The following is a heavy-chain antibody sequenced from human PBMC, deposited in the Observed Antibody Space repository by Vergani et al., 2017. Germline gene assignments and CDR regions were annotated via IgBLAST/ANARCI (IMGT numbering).Heavy chain of an antibody. CDR3: VKEKIDLGSYFFDS. J-gene: IGHJ4*01. CDR2: ISGPGLST. D-gene: IGHD2/OR15-2a*01. Sequence: QVQLVESGGGVVQPGGSLRLSCAASGFTFNSYCMHWVRQAPGKGLEWVSSISGPGLSTYYADSVKGRFSISRDNYKNTVFLQMHSLRAEDTAIYYCVKEKIDLGSYFFDSWGHGILVTVSS. V-gene: IGHV3-NL1*01. CDR1: GFTFNSYC.